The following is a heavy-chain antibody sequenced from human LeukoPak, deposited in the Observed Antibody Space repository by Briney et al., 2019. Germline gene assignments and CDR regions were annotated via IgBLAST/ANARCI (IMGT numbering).Heavy chain of an antibody. J-gene: IGHJ6*03. Sequence: GGSLRLSCAASGFIFSDYGMSWVRQAPGKGLEWVSTIGGRGGSTYYADSVKGRFTISRDNSKNTLYLQMNSLRAEDTAVYYCAKGVRRLGITPADYYYYMDVWGKGTTVTISS. V-gene: IGHV3-23*01. CDR3: AKGVRRLGITPADYYYYMDV. CDR2: IGGRGGST. CDR1: GFIFSDYG. D-gene: IGHD3-10*01.